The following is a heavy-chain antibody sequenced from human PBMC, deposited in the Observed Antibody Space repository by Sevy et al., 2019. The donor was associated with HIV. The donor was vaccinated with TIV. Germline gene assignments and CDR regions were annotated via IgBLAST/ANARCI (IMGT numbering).Heavy chain of an antibody. D-gene: IGHD6-19*01. CDR3: ARDFSPMAVTGFDY. Sequence: GGSLRLSCAVSGFTFSNYWMSWVRQAPGKGLEWVANIKQDGSDKNYVDSVKGRFTISRDNAKNSLFLQMSSLTAEDTAVYYCARDFSPMAVTGFDYWGQGTLVTVS. CDR1: GFTFSNYW. CDR2: IKQDGSDK. V-gene: IGHV3-7*01. J-gene: IGHJ4*02.